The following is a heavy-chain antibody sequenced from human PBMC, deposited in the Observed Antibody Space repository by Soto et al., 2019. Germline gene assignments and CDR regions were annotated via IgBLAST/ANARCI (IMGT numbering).Heavy chain of an antibody. CDR3: AKDDSSYYYYYGMDV. D-gene: IGHD3-22*01. J-gene: IGHJ6*02. CDR1: GFTFSSYA. Sequence: GGSLRLSCAASGFTFSSYAMSWVRQAPGKGLEWVSAISGSGGSTYYADSVKGRFTISRDNSKNTLYLQMNSLRAEDTAVYYCAKDDSSYYYYYGMDVWGQGTTVTVSS. V-gene: IGHV3-23*01. CDR2: ISGSGGST.